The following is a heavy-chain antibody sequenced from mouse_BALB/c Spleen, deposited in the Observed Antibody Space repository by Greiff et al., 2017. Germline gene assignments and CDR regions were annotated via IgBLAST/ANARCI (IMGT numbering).Heavy chain of an antibody. J-gene: IGHJ4*01. CDR1: GFAFSSYD. CDR3: ARHARYYYGSSYYAMDY. Sequence: EVQVVESGGGLVKPGGSLKLSCAASGFAFSSYDMSWVRQTPEKRLEWVAYISSGGGSTYYPDTVKGRFTISRDNAKNTLYLQMSSLKSEDTAMYYCARHARYYYGSSYYAMDYWGQGTSVTVSS. CDR2: ISSGGGST. V-gene: IGHV5-12-1*01. D-gene: IGHD1-1*01.